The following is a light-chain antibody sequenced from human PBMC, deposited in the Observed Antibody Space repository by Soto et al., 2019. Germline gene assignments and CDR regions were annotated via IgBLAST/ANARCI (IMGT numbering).Light chain of an antibody. V-gene: IGLV2-14*03. Sequence: QSVLTQPASVSGSPGQSITISCTGTSSDIGGYNYVSWYQQHPGKAPKLMIYDVSNRPSGVSNRFAGSKSGNTASLTISGLHAEDEADYYCRSYTSSSSLFGGGTKLTVL. J-gene: IGLJ2*01. CDR2: DVS. CDR3: RSYTSSSSL. CDR1: SSDIGGYNY.